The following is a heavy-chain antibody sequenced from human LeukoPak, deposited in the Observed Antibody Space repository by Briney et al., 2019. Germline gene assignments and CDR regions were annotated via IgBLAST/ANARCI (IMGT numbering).Heavy chain of an antibody. D-gene: IGHD5-24*01. CDR2: IYYSGTT. CDR1: GGSISSYY. CDR3: ARAPAQRWLQFSGAFDI. Sequence: SETLSLTCTVSGGSISSYYWSWIRQPPGKGLEWIGYIYYSGTTYYNPSLKSRVSISVDTSKNQFSLKLSSVTAADTAVYYCARAPAQRWLQFSGAFDIWGQGTMVTVSS. V-gene: IGHV4-59*12. J-gene: IGHJ3*02.